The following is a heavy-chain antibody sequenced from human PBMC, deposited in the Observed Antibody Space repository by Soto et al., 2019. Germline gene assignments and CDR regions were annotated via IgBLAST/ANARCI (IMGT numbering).Heavy chain of an antibody. CDR1: GYTFTSYG. CDR3: ARDRPLTYYYDSSGYYPGVDY. V-gene: IGHV1-18*01. D-gene: IGHD3-22*01. J-gene: IGHJ4*02. Sequence: GASVKVSCKASGYTFTSYGISWVRQAPGQGLEWMGWISAYNGNTNYAQKLQGRVTMTTDTSTSTAYMELRSLRSDDTAVYYCARDRPLTYYYDSSGYYPGVDYWGQGTLVTVSS. CDR2: ISAYNGNT.